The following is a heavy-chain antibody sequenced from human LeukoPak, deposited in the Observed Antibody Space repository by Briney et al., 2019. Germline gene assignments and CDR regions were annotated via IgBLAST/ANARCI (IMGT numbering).Heavy chain of an antibody. CDR3: AKGSHIVVVTANV. Sequence: GGSLRLSCAASGFTFTSYAMSWVRQAPGKGLEWVSAISGSGSGTYYADSVKGRFTIPRDNSKNTLYLQMNSLRAEDTAVYYCAKGSHIVVVTANVWGQGTLVTVSS. D-gene: IGHD2-21*02. CDR1: GFTFTSYA. J-gene: IGHJ4*02. CDR2: ISGSGSGT. V-gene: IGHV3-23*01.